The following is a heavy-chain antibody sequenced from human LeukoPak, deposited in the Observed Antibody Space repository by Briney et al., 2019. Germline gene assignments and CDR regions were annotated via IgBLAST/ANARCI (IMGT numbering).Heavy chain of an antibody. J-gene: IGHJ4*02. V-gene: IGHV3-7*01. CDR1: EFTFSNYW. D-gene: IGHD2-15*01. CDR2: INGDGSEK. CDR3: RRGHCSDSLN. Sequence: GGSLRLFCAASEFTFSNYWMNWVRQAPGEGLEWVANINGDGSEKKYVDSVKGRFTISRDNAKNSLYLQMSSLRAEDTAVYYCRRGHCSDSLNWGQGTLVTVAS.